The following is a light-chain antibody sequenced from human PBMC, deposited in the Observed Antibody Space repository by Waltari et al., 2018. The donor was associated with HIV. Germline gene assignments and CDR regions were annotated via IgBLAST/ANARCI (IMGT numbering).Light chain of an antibody. Sequence: QSVLTQPPSASGTPGQRVTISCSGSRSNIGSNTINWYQQLPGTAPKRLIYSNNQRPSGVPDRFAGSKSGTSASLAISGLQSEDEADYYGAAWDDSLNGQVFGGGTKLTVL. CDR3: AAWDDSLNGQV. V-gene: IGLV1-44*01. J-gene: IGLJ3*02. CDR1: RSNIGSNT. CDR2: SNN.